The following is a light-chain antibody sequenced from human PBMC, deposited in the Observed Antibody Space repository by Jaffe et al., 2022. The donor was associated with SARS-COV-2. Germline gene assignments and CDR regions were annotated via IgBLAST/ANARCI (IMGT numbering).Light chain of an antibody. CDR3: QQYYSYPHS. Sequence: AIRMTQSPSSISASRGDRVTITCRASQDVSNYLAWYQQKPGKAPNLLIYGANTLQGGVPSRFSGSGSGTDFTLTINYLQSEDFATYYCQQYYSYPHSFGGGTRVEIK. V-gene: IGKV1-8*01. J-gene: IGKJ4*01. CDR2: GAN. CDR1: QDVSNY.